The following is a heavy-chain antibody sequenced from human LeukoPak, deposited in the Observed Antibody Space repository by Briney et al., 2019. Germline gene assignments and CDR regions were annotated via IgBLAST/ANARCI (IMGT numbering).Heavy chain of an antibody. CDR2: INIGGTNT. CDR1: GFTFTDYY. CDR3: ATDGAGFDT. Sequence: GGSLRLTCAASGFTFTDYYMSWIRQAPGKGLEWLSYINIGGTNTHYADSVKGRFTISRDNAKKSLYLEMNNLRAEDTAVYYCATDGAGFDTWGQGVLVTVSS. V-gene: IGHV3-11*01. J-gene: IGHJ5*02.